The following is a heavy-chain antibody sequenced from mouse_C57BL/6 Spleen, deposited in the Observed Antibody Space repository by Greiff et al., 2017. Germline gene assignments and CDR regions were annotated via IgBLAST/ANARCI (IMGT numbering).Heavy chain of an antibody. CDR3: ERGNYYGSSLWYFDV. V-gene: IGHV1-47*01. Sequence: QVQLQQSGAELVKPGASVKMSCKASGYTFTTYPIEWMKQNHGKSLEWIGNFHPYNDDTKYNEKFKGKATLTVEKSSSTVYLELSRLTSDDSAVYYCERGNYYGSSLWYFDVWGTGTTVTVSS. CDR2: FHPYNDDT. CDR1: GYTFTTYP. J-gene: IGHJ1*03. D-gene: IGHD1-1*01.